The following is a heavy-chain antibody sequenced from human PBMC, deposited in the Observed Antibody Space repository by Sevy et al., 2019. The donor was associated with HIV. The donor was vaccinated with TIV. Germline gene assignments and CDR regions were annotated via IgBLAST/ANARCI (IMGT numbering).Heavy chain of an antibody. D-gene: IGHD1-26*01. CDR2: ISAYNGNT. CDR1: GCTFTSYG. Sequence: ASVKVSCKASGCTFTSYGISWVRQAPGQGLEWMGWISAYNGNTNYALKLQGRVTMTTDTSTSTAYIELRSLRSDDTAVYYCAREGLVGGYYYYYYGMDVWGQGTTVTVSS. J-gene: IGHJ6*02. V-gene: IGHV1-18*01. CDR3: AREGLVGGYYYYYYGMDV.